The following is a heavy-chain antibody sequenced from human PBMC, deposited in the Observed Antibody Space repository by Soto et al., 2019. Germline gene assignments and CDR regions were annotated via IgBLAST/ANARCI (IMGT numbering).Heavy chain of an antibody. D-gene: IGHD6-6*01. Sequence: ASVKVSCKASGYTFTSYAMHWVRQAPGQRLEWMGWINAGNGNTKYSQKFQGRVTITRDTSASTAYMELSSLRSEDTAVYYCARLWSPWAYSSSYNWFDPWGQGTLVTVSS. J-gene: IGHJ5*02. CDR2: INAGNGNT. CDR3: ARLWSPWAYSSSYNWFDP. V-gene: IGHV1-3*01. CDR1: GYTFTSYA.